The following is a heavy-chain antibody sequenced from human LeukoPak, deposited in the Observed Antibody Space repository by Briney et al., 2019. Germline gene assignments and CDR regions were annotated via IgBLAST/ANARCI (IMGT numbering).Heavy chain of an antibody. Sequence: PSETLSLTCAVSGYSIRSGDYWGWIRQSPGKGLEGIGSIYHSGSTHYNPSLKSRVTISVDTSKNQFSLMLSSVTAADTAVYYCARNRSVTITPGFDHWGQGTLVTVSS. CDR3: ARNRSVTITPGFDH. J-gene: IGHJ5*02. D-gene: IGHD4-17*01. CDR2: IYHSGST. CDR1: GYSIRSGDY. V-gene: IGHV4-38-2*01.